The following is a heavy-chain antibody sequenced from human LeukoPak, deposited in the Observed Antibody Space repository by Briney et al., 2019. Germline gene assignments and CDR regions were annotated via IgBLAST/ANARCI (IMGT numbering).Heavy chain of an antibody. Sequence: GESLKISCKGSGYSFTSYWIGWVRQMPGKGLEWMGIIYPGDSDTRYSPSFQGQVTISADKSISTAYLQWSSLKASDTAMYYCAKSSSTWLPVYYFDYWGQGTLVTVSS. J-gene: IGHJ4*02. V-gene: IGHV5-51*01. CDR3: AKSSSTWLPVYYFDY. D-gene: IGHD6-13*01. CDR2: IYPGDSDT. CDR1: GYSFTSYW.